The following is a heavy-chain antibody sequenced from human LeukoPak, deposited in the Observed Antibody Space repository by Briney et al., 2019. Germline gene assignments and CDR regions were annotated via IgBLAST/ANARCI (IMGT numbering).Heavy chain of an antibody. CDR3: ASDPAPEYYDFWSGYSPSLGY. Sequence: GRSLRLSCAASGFTFSSYSMNWVRQAPGKGLEWVSSISSSSSYIYYADSVKGRFTISRDNAKNSLYLQMNSLRAEDTAVYYCASDPAPEYYDFWSGYSPSLGYWGQGTLVTVSS. D-gene: IGHD3-3*01. J-gene: IGHJ4*02. CDR1: GFTFSSYS. CDR2: ISSSSSYI. V-gene: IGHV3-21*01.